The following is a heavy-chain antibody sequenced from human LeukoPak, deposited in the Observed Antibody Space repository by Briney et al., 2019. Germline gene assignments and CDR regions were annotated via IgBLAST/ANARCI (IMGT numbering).Heavy chain of an antibody. D-gene: IGHD2-2*01. J-gene: IGHJ6*03. CDR3: ARLGYCSSTSCYHVSYYYYYYMDV. CDR1: AGSISSGYY. V-gene: IGHV4-38-2*02. Sequence: SETLSLTCTVSAGSISSGYYWGWIRQPPGKGLEWIGSIYHSGSTYYNPSLKSRVTISVDTSKNQFSLKLSSVTAADTAVYYCARLGYCSSTSCYHVSYYYYYYMDVWGKGTTVTVSS. CDR2: IYHSGST.